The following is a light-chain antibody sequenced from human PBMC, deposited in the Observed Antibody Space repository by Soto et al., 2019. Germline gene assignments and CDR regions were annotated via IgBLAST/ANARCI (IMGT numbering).Light chain of an antibody. J-gene: IGKJ1*01. V-gene: IGKV1-5*01. CDR3: QHYGGMWT. CDR2: DAS. Sequence: DIQMTQSPSTLSASVGDRVTITCRASQSITNRLAWYQQKPGQAPKVLIYDASSLESGVPSRFSGSGSGTEFILTISSLQADDFATLWCQHYGGMWTFAQGTKVETK. CDR1: QSITNR.